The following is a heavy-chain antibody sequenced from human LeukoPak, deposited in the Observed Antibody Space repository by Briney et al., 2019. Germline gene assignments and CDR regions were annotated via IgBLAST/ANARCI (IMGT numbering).Heavy chain of an antibody. CDR1: GFSFSRYG. Sequence: EPGGGVFQSWTSLRLSCAASGFSFSRYGMHWVRQTPGKGLEWVAGILYDGTEKNYADSVKGRFTIARDNSNNTLYLQMNSLRDEDTAVYYCARDSASSGDQAFDSWGQGTLV. J-gene: IGHJ4*02. D-gene: IGHD3-10*01. V-gene: IGHV3-33*01. CDR2: ILYDGTEK. CDR3: ARDSASSGDQAFDS.